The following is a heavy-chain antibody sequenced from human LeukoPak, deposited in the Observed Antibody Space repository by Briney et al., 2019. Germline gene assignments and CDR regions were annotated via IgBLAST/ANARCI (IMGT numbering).Heavy chain of an antibody. D-gene: IGHD3-3*01. Sequence: KPSETLSLTCAVYGGSFSGYYWSWIRQPPGKGLEWIGEINHSGSTNYNPSLKSRVTISVDTSKNQFSLKLSSVTAADTAVYYCARRSFPYYYFWSGWYNWFDPWGQGTLFTVSS. V-gene: IGHV4-34*01. CDR1: GGSFSGYY. CDR2: INHSGST. J-gene: IGHJ5*02. CDR3: ARRSFPYYYFWSGWYNWFDP.